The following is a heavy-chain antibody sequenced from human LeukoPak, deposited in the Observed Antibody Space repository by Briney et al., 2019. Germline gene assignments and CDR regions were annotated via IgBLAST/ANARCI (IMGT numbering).Heavy chain of an antibody. CDR1: GYTFTSYG. Sequence: ASVKVSCKAPGYTFTSYGISWVRQAPGQGLEWMGWISAYNGNTNYAQKLQGRVTMTTDTSTSTAYMELRSLRSDDTAVYYCARDYSDTYYYDSSVPTGYWGQGTLVTVSS. CDR3: ARDYSDTYYYDSSVPTGY. J-gene: IGHJ4*02. D-gene: IGHD3-22*01. V-gene: IGHV1-18*01. CDR2: ISAYNGNT.